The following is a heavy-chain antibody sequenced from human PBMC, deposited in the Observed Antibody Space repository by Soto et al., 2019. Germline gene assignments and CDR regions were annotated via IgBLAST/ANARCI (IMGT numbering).Heavy chain of an antibody. CDR2: ISGSGGST. D-gene: IGHD3-9*01. CDR3: AKERDYDILTGGNGFDH. CDR1: GFTFSSYA. V-gene: IGHV3-23*01. J-gene: IGHJ5*02. Sequence: EVQLLESGGGLVQPGGSLRLSCAASGFTFSSYAMSWVRQAPGKGLEWVSAISGSGGSTYYADSVKGRFTISRDNSKNTLYLQIQSLSAEDTAVYYCAKERDYDILTGGNGFDHWCQGTLVTFS.